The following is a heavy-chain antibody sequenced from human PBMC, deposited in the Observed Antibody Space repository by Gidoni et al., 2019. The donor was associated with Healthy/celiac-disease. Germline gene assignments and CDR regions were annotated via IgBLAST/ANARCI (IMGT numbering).Heavy chain of an antibody. CDR2: ISWNSCSL. V-gene: IGHV3-9*01. J-gene: IGHJ4*02. Sequence: EVQLVESGGGLVPPGRSLRLSCAASGFTFDDYAMHWVRQAPGKGLEWVSGISWNSCSLGYADSVQGRFTISRDNAKNSLYLQITRLRGEDTALYYCAKDGYASSWGYFDYWGQGTLVTVSS. CDR3: AKDGYASSWGYFDY. CDR1: GFTFDDYA. D-gene: IGHD6-13*01.